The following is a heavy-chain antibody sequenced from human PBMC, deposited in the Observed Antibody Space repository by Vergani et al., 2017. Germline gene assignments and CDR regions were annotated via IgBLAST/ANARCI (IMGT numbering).Heavy chain of an antibody. D-gene: IGHD2-2*01. CDR2: INNNGGST. CDR3: AKGLCSNRFPYWGGAFDV. J-gene: IGHJ3*01. V-gene: IGHV3-23*01. CDR1: GFTFNSYA. Sequence: QLLESGGGLIQPGGSLRLSCAASGFTFNSYAMTWVRQAPGKGLEWVSGINNNGGSTYYADSVKGRFTISRDNSKNTLYLQMTDLRAEDTATYYCAKGLCSNRFPYWGGAFDVWGHGTMVTVSS.